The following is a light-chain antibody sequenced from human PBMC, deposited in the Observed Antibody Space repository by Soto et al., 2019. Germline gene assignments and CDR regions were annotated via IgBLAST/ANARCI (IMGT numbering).Light chain of an antibody. CDR1: QSVYSNY. CDR3: QQYGSSPLT. Sequence: ELVLTQSPGPLSLSPGARATLSCRARQSVYSNYLAWYHQKPGQSPRLLMYGASTRVTGIPDRFSGSASGTDFTLTISRLEPEDVAVYDGQQYGSSPLTFGAGTKVDSK. V-gene: IGKV3-20*01. J-gene: IGKJ3*01. CDR2: GAS.